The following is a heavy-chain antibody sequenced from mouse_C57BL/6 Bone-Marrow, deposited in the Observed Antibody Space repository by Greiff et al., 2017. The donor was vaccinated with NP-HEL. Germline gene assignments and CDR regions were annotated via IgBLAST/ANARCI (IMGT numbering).Heavy chain of an antibody. CDR1: GFNIKDDY. CDR2: IDPENGDT. D-gene: IGHD2-4*01. Sequence: VQLQQSGAELVRPGASVKLSCTASGFNIKDDYMHWVKQRPEQGLEWIGWIDPENGDTEYASKFQGKATITADTSSNTAYPPLSSLTSQDTTVKYCTTARLVYYNHDVKDYGGQGTTLTVSS. J-gene: IGHJ2*01. V-gene: IGHV14-4*01. CDR3: TTARLVYYNHDVKDY.